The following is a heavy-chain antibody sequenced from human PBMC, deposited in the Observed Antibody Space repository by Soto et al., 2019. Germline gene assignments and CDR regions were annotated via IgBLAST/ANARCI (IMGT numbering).Heavy chain of an antibody. D-gene: IGHD6-13*01. CDR3: ARDRRIAAAGTKAGYDY. J-gene: IGHJ4*02. CDR2: IYHSGST. V-gene: IGHV4-4*02. CDR1: GGSISSSNW. Sequence: QVQLQESGPGLVKPSGTLSLTCAVSGGSISSSNWWSWVRQPPGKGLEWIGEIYHSGSTNYNPSLKSRVTISVDKSKNQFSLKLSSVTAADTAVYYCARDRRIAAAGTKAGYDYWGQGTLVTVSS.